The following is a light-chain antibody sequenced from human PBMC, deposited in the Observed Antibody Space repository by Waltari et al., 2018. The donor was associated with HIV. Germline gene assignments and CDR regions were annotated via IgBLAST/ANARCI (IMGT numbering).Light chain of an antibody. CDR2: RAT. J-gene: IGKJ1*01. CDR1: QTVGDW. Sequence: DIHMTQSPPTLTASVGDRVNITCRASQTVGDWLAWYQQKPGEAPSLLIYRATDVESGVPSRFSGSASGTYFTLAIDSLHPDDFATYYCHQYSDYLGSFGQGTRVELK. CDR3: HQYSDYLGS. V-gene: IGKV1-5*03.